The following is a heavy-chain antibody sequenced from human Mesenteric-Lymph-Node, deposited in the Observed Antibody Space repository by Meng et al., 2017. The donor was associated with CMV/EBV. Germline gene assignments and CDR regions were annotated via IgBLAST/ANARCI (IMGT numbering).Heavy chain of an antibody. CDR2: INIVEDKT. Sequence: QVQLVQSGAEVKKPGASWKVSCKASGYTFSSYAMHWVRQAPGQRLEWMGWINIVEDKTKTSQNFQGRVTRTWDTSANTAYMELSSLRSDDTAVYYCARTNNWGFDYWGQGTLVTVSS. CDR1: GYTFSSYA. V-gene: IGHV1-3*04. CDR3: ARTNNWGFDY. D-gene: IGHD3-16*01. J-gene: IGHJ4*02.